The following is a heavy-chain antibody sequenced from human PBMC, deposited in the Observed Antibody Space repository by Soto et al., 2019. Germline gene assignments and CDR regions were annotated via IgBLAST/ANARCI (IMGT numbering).Heavy chain of an antibody. Sequence: GGSLRLSCTASGFTFGDYAMSWFRQAPGKGLEWVGFIRSKAYGGTTEYAASVKGRFTISRDDSKSIAYLQMNSLKTEDTAVYYCTRDLREIRLWSGGYYYGMDVWGQGTTVTVSS. J-gene: IGHJ6*02. D-gene: IGHD5-18*01. V-gene: IGHV3-49*03. CDR3: TRDLREIRLWSGGYYYGMDV. CDR1: GFTFGDYA. CDR2: IRSKAYGGTT.